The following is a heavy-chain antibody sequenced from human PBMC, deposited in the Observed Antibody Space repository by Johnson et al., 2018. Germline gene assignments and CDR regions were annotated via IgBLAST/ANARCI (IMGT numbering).Heavy chain of an antibody. V-gene: IGHV3-48*01. Sequence: EVQLVETGGGLVQPGGSLRLSCAASGFTFSSYSMNWVRQAPGKGLEWVSYISSSSSTIYYADSVKGRFTISRENAKTSLYLQMNSLRAGDTAVYYCARLGGQLNYYSNRDVWGQGTTVTVSS. J-gene: IGHJ6*02. D-gene: IGHD6-6*01. CDR1: GFTFSSYS. CDR2: ISSSSSTI. CDR3: ARLGGQLNYYSNRDV.